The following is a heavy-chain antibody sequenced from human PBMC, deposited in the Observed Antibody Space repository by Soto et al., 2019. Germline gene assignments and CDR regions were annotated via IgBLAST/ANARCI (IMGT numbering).Heavy chain of an antibody. CDR3: AKDRAIAVAGTFDY. J-gene: IGHJ4*02. Sequence: EVQLVVSGGGLVQPGRSLRLSCAASGFTFDDYAMHWVRQAPGKGLEWVSGISWNSGSIGYADSVKGRFTISRDNAKNSLYLQMNSLRAEDTALYYCAKDRAIAVAGTFDYWGQGTLVTVSS. CDR1: GFTFDDYA. D-gene: IGHD6-19*01. V-gene: IGHV3-9*01. CDR2: ISWNSGSI.